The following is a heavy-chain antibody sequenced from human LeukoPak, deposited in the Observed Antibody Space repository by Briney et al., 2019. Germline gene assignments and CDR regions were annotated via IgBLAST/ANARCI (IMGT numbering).Heavy chain of an antibody. V-gene: IGHV3-7*01. Sequence: GGPLRLSCAASGFTFSSYWMSWVRQAPGKGLEWVANIKQDGSEKYYVDSVKGRFTISRDNAKNSLYLQMNSLRAEDTAVYYCARRGSPTVGYYYYMDVWGKGTTVTVSS. CDR1: GFTFSSYW. CDR3: ARRGSPTVGYYYYMDV. J-gene: IGHJ6*03. CDR2: IKQDGSEK.